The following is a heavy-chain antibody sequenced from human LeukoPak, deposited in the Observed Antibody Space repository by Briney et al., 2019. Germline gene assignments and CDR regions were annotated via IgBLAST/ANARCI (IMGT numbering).Heavy chain of an antibody. D-gene: IGHD4-23*01. V-gene: IGHV4-30-4*01. CDR3: ARSSTTTVVNDY. J-gene: IGHJ4*02. CDR1: GGSISSGDYY. Sequence: PSQTLSLTCTVSGGSISSGDYYWSWIRQPPGKGLEWIGYIYYSGCPYYNPSLKSRVTISVDTSKNQFSLKLSSVTAADTAVYYCARSSTTTVVNDYWGQGTLVTVSS. CDR2: IYYSGCP.